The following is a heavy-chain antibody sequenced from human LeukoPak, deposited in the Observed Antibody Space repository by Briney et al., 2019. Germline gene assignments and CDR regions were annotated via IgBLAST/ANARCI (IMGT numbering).Heavy chain of an antibody. CDR2: IHYSGST. J-gene: IGHJ4*02. CDR1: GGSVSSGSYY. Sequence: PSETLSLTCTVSGGSVSSGSYYWSWIRQPPGKGLEWIGYIHYSGSTNYNPSLKSRVTISEETSKNQFSLKLSSVTAADTAVYYCARRIVGATSYFDYWGQGTLVTVSS. D-gene: IGHD1-26*01. CDR3: ARRIVGATSYFDY. V-gene: IGHV4-61*01.